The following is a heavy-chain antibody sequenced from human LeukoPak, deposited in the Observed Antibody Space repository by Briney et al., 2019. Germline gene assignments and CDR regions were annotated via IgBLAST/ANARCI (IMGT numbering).Heavy chain of an antibody. D-gene: IGHD6-13*01. V-gene: IGHV3-30*02. Sequence: GSLRLSCAASGFTFSSYGMHWVRQAPGKGLEWVAFIRYDGSNKYYADSVKGRFTISRDNSKNTLYLQMNSLRAEDTAVYYCANGPSGRGDDPPLLPGIAAAGPTVPFDYWGQGTLVTVSS. CDR1: GFTFSSYG. CDR2: IRYDGSNK. CDR3: ANGPSGRGDDPPLLPGIAAAGPTVPFDY. J-gene: IGHJ4*02.